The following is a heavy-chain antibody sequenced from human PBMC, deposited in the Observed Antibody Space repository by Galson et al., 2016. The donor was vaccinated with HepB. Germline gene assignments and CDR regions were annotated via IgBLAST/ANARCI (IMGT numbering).Heavy chain of an antibody. CDR1: EFTVSDNY. CDR2: ISGDGDT. Sequence: SLRLSCAASEFTVSDNYMSWVRQAPGKGLEWVSLISGDGDTYYADSVKGRFTISRDHSDNSLYLQMNSLRAEDTAVYYCARRRGNTNFDYWGQGTLVTVSS. J-gene: IGHJ4*02. CDR3: ARRRGNTNFDY. D-gene: IGHD3-10*01. V-gene: IGHV3-53*01.